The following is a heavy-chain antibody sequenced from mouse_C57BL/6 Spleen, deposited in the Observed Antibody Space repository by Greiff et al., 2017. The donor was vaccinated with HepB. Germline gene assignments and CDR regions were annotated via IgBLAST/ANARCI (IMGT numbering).Heavy chain of an antibody. CDR2: ISNLAYSI. CDR1: GFTFSDYG. Sequence: EVQVVESGGGLVQPGGSLKLSCAASGFTFSDYGMAWVRQAPRKGPEWVAFISNLAYSIYYADTVTGRFTISRENAKNTRYLEMSSLRSEDTAMYYCARQGSSGNVGWFAYWGQGTLVTVSA. V-gene: IGHV5-15*01. J-gene: IGHJ3*01. D-gene: IGHD3-2*02. CDR3: ARQGSSGNVGWFAY.